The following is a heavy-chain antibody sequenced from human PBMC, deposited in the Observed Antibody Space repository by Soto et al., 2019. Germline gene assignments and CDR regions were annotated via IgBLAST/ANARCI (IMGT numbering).Heavy chain of an antibody. CDR2: IYHSGTT. V-gene: IGHV4-30-2*01. Sequence: QLQLQESGSGLVKPSQTLSLTCAVSGGSISSGGYSWSWIRQPPGKGLEWIGYIYHSGTTYYNPSLKRRVTIAVDRSKNQFSLKLSSVPAAGPAVYYCARWWMYAPPFHPWGEGTLGTVSS. J-gene: IGHJ5*02. D-gene: IGHD2-8*01. CDR3: ARWWMYAPPFHP. CDR1: GGSISSGGYS.